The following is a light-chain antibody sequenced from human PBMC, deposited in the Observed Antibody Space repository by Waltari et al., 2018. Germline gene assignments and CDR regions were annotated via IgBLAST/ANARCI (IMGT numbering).Light chain of an antibody. V-gene: IGLV1-47*03. CDR1: SSNIGRNY. J-gene: IGLJ2*01. CDR3: SAWDDSLSGPV. Sequence: QSVLTQPPSASGTPGQRVNISCSGSSSNIGRNYVYWYQQLPGTAPKLLIYRDNQRPSGLPDRFSGSKSGTSTSLAISGLWSEDEAYYYCSAWDDSLSGPVFGGGTKLTVL. CDR2: RDN.